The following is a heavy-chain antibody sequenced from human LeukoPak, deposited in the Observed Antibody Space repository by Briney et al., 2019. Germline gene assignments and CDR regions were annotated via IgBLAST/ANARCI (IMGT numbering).Heavy chain of an antibody. J-gene: IGHJ4*02. CDR1: GFTFRSYA. CDR2: ISYAGIDK. D-gene: IGHD3-10*01. CDR3: AKKYYYGSGSYIFHFDH. Sequence: GGSLRLSCAASGFTFRSYAMHWVRQAPGKGLEWVAVISYAGIDKYYADSVKGRFTISRDNSKNTLYLQMNSLRAEDTALYYCAKKYYYGSGSYIFHFDHWGQGTPVTVSS. V-gene: IGHV3-30-3*01.